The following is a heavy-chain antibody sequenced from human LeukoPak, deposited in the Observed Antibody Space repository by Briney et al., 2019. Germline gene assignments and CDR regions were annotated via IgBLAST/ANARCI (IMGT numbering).Heavy chain of an antibody. CDR2: ISYDGSNK. Sequence: PGGSLRLSCVASGFTFSSYAMHWVRQAPGKGLEWVAVISYDGSNKYYADSVKGRFTISRDNSKNTLYLQMNSLRAEDTAVYYCARAYCGGDCFDYWGQGTLVTVSS. CDR3: ARAYCGGDCFDY. CDR1: GFTFSSYA. J-gene: IGHJ4*02. D-gene: IGHD2-21*01. V-gene: IGHV3-30-3*01.